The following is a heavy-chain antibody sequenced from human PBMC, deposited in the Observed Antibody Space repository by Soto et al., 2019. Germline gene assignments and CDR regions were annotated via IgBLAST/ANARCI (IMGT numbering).Heavy chain of an antibody. V-gene: IGHV1-18*01. J-gene: IGHJ3*02. CDR1: GYTFTSYG. Sequence: ASVKVSCKASGYTFTSYGISWVRQAPGQGLEWMGWISAYNGNTNYAQKLQGRVTMTTDTSTSTAYMELRSLRSDDTAVYYCAREDPGYCSGGSCPDAFDIWGQGTMVIVSS. D-gene: IGHD2-15*01. CDR3: AREDPGYCSGGSCPDAFDI. CDR2: ISAYNGNT.